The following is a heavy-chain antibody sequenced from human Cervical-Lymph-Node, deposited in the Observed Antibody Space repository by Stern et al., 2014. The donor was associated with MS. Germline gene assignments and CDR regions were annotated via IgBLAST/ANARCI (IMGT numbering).Heavy chain of an antibody. V-gene: IGHV4-61*02. CDR3: AREGETSDFFPFDY. J-gene: IGHJ4*02. D-gene: IGHD3/OR15-3a*01. CDR2: IYISGST. Sequence: QLQLQESGPGLVKPSQTLSLTCTVSGGSMNSRPYYWNWLRQPAGKALEWIGRIYISGSTNYNPSLESRVTISIDTSKNQLSLQRGLVTAADTAVYYCAREGETSDFFPFDYWGQGAQVIVSS. CDR1: GGSMNSRPYY.